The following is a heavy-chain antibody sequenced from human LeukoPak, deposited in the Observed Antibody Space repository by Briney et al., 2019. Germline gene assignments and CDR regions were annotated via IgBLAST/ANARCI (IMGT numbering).Heavy chain of an antibody. V-gene: IGHV1-18*01. D-gene: IGHD3-10*01. CDR2: ISAYNGNT. CDR1: GYTFTSYG. CDR3: ARYYGSGSNDAFDI. Sequence: ASVKVSCRASGYTFTSYGISWVRQAPGQGLEWMGWISAYNGNTNYAQKLQGRVAMTTDTSTSTAYMELRSLRSDDTAVYYCARYYGSGSNDAFDIWGQGTMVTVSS. J-gene: IGHJ3*02.